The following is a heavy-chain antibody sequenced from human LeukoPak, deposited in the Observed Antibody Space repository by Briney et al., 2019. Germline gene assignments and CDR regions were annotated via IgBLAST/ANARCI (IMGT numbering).Heavy chain of an antibody. CDR1: GGSISSYY. D-gene: IGHD3-3*01. V-gene: IGHV4-59*05. CDR2: IYYSGST. Sequence: PSETLSLTCTVSGGSISSYYWSWIRQPPGKGLEWIGSIYYSGSTYYNPSLKSRVTISVDTSKNQFSLKLSSVTAADTAVYYCATYYDFWSGGPKGYMDVWGKGTTVTVSS. J-gene: IGHJ6*03. CDR3: ATYYDFWSGGPKGYMDV.